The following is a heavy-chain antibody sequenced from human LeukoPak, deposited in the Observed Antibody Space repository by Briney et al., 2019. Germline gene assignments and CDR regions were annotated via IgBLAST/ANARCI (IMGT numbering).Heavy chain of an antibody. CDR3: AKGKRRQRADDAFDI. CDR1: EFPFSSYA. J-gene: IGHJ3*02. Sequence: GGSLRLSCAASEFPFSSYAMSWVRQAPGKGLEWVSGIGAGGAGTYYADSVKGRFTISRDNSKNTLFLQMNSLRAEDTAVYYCAKGKRRQRADDAFDIWGQGTLVTVSS. CDR2: IGAGGAGT. V-gene: IGHV3-23*01.